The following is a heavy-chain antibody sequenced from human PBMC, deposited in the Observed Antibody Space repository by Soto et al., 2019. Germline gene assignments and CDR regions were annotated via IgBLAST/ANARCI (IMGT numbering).Heavy chain of an antibody. Sequence: ASVKVSCKASGYTFTSYGISWVRQAPGQGLEWMGWISAYNGNTNYAQKLQGRVTMTTDTSMSTAYMELRSLRSDDTAVYYCARDRGTKYYDFWSGYLHYYGMDVWGQGTMVTVSS. CDR1: GYTFTSYG. V-gene: IGHV1-18*01. D-gene: IGHD3-3*01. J-gene: IGHJ6*02. CDR3: ARDRGTKYYDFWSGYLHYYGMDV. CDR2: ISAYNGNT.